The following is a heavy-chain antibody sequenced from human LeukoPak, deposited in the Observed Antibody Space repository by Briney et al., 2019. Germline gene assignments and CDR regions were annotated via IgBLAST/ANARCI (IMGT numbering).Heavy chain of an antibody. CDR3: ARDFKGAAPGYYYYYYYMDV. V-gene: IGHV3-48*01. CDR2: ISSSGSTI. CDR1: GW. D-gene: IGHD6-6*01. Sequence: GGSLRLSCTASGWMHFVRQGPGKGLVWVSYISSSGSTIYYADSVKGRFTISRDNAKNSLYLQMNSLRAEDTAVYYCARDFKGAAPGYYYYYYYMDVWGKGTTVTVSS. J-gene: IGHJ6*03.